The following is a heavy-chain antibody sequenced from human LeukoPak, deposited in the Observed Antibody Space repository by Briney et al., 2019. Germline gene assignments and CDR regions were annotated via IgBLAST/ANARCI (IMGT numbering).Heavy chain of an antibody. V-gene: IGHV4-34*01. CDR3: VRGGPSQYYCDSSGYYDY. CDR2: INHSGST. Sequence: SETLSLTCAVYGGSFSGYYWSWIRQPPGKGLEWIGVINHSGSTNYNPSLKSRVTISVDTSENQFSLKLSSVTAADTAVYYCVRGGPSQYYCDSSGYYDYWGQGTLVTVSS. D-gene: IGHD3-22*01. CDR1: GGSFSGYY. J-gene: IGHJ4*02.